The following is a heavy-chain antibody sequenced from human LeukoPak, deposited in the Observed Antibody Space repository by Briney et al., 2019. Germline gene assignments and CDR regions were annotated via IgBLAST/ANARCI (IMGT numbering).Heavy chain of an antibody. CDR3: ARDSPNYYDSSGYQDWYFDL. CDR1: GGSISSGGYS. D-gene: IGHD3-22*01. V-gene: IGHV4-30-2*01. Sequence: PSETLSLTCAVSGGSISSGGYSWSWIRQPLGKGLEWIGYIYHSGSTYYNPSLKSRVTISVDRSKNQFSLKLSSVTAADTAVYYCARDSPNYYDSSGYQDWYFDLWGRGTLVTVSS. CDR2: IYHSGST. J-gene: IGHJ2*01.